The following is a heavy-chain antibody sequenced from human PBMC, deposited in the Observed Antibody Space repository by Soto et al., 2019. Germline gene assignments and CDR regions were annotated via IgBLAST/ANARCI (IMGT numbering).Heavy chain of an antibody. Sequence: EVQLLGSGGGLVQPGGSLRLSCAASGFTFSGYAMSWVRQAPGKGLEWVSGISGSAASTNYADSVKGRFTISRDNSKXXXYXXMNSLRAEDTAVYYCAKDVHYDILTGIEYFHHWAQGTLVTVSS. J-gene: IGHJ1*01. D-gene: IGHD3-9*01. V-gene: IGHV3-23*01. CDR1: GFTFSGYA. CDR2: ISGSAAST. CDR3: AKDVHYDILTGIEYFHH.